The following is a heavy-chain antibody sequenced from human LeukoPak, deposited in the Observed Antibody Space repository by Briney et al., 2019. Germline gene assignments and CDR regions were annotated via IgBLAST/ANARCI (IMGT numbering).Heavy chain of an antibody. V-gene: IGHV3-23*01. CDR3: AKVRSGWYRYYFDY. D-gene: IGHD6-19*01. J-gene: IGHJ4*02. CDR2: ISGSGGST. Sequence: GGSLRLSCAAPGFTFSSYAMSWVRQAPGKGLEWVSAISGSGGSTYYADSVKGRFTISRDNSKNTLYLQMNSLRAEDTAVYYCAKVRSGWYRYYFDYWGQGTLVTVSS. CDR1: GFTFSSYA.